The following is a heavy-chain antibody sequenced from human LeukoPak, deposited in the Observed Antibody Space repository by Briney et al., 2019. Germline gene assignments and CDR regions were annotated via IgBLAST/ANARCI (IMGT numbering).Heavy chain of an antibody. Sequence: ASVKVSCKASGYSFTSHYMHWVRQAPGRGLEWMGLINPRGTATRYAESFQGRLTLTRDLSTSTDYMELSSLRSDDTAVYFCARDTSEGDYAWWFDPWGQGTLVTVAS. J-gene: IGHJ5*02. CDR1: GYSFTSHY. D-gene: IGHD3-16*01. CDR3: ARDTSEGDYAWWFDP. V-gene: IGHV1-46*01. CDR2: INPRGTAT.